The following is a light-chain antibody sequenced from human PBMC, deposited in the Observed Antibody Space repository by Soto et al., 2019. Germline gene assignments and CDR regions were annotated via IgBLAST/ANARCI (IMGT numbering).Light chain of an antibody. V-gene: IGKV3-20*01. CDR3: QLYGTSSTWT. Sequence: EIVLTQSPGTLSLSPGERATLSCRASHIVSSNYLAWYQQKPGQAPRLLIYGASNRATGIPDRFSGSGSGTDFPLSINRLEPEDFAVYYCQLYGTSSTWTFGQGTEVEIK. CDR2: GAS. CDR1: HIVSSNY. J-gene: IGKJ1*01.